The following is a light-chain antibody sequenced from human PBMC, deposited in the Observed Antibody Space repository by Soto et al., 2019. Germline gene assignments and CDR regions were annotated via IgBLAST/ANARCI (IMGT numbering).Light chain of an antibody. CDR2: EVS. Sequence: VLTQPASVSGSPGQSITISCTGTSSDVGSYNFVSWYQQLPGKAPKLMIYEVSNRPSGVSNRFSGSKSGNTASLTISGLQAEDEADYYCSSHTNSSTYVFGSGTKVTVL. CDR3: SSHTNSSTYV. V-gene: IGLV2-14*01. J-gene: IGLJ1*01. CDR1: SSDVGSYNF.